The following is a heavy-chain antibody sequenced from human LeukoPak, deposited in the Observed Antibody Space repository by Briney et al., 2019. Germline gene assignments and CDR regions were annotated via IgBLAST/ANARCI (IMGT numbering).Heavy chain of an antibody. J-gene: IGHJ4*02. CDR3: ARGSGSYLDY. V-gene: IGHV3-21*01. CDR1: GFTFSSYS. D-gene: IGHD1-26*01. Sequence: GSLLLSCAASGFTFSSYSINWVRQAPGKGLEWVSSISSSSSYIYYADSVKGRFTISRDNDKNSLYLQMNSLRAEDTAVYYCARGSGSYLDYWGQGTLVTVSS. CDR2: ISSSSSYI.